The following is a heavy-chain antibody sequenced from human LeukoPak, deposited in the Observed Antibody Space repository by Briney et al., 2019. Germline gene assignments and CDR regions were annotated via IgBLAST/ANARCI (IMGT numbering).Heavy chain of an antibody. J-gene: IGHJ3*02. CDR1: GFTFTNYA. V-gene: IGHV3-23*01. Sequence: GGSLRLSCAASGFTFTNYAMNWVPQAPGKGLEWVSTISPSGADTYYADSVKGRFTISRDISKNTLYLQMNSLRAEDTAVYYCARRAYNWGAFDIWGQGTMVTVSS. CDR2: ISPSGADT. D-gene: IGHD5-24*01. CDR3: ARRAYNWGAFDI.